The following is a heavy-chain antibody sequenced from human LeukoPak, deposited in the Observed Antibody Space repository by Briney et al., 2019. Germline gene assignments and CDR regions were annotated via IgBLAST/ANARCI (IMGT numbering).Heavy chain of an antibody. Sequence: PGRSLRLSCAASGFTFSSYAMHWVRQAPGKGLEWVAVISYDGSNKYYADSVKGRFTISRDNSKNTLYLQMNSLRAEDTAVYYCAKNGMWAYYYDSSGYFSWGQGTLVTVSS. J-gene: IGHJ4*02. D-gene: IGHD3-22*01. CDR3: AKNGMWAYYYDSSGYFS. V-gene: IGHV3-30-3*02. CDR2: ISYDGSNK. CDR1: GFTFSSYA.